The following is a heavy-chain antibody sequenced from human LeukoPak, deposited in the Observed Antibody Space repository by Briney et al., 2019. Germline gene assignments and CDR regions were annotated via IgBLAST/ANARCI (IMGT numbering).Heavy chain of an antibody. CDR2: INSDGSTT. CDR1: GFTFSTYW. J-gene: IGHJ4*02. Sequence: GGSLRLSCAVSGFTFSTYWMHWVRQAPGEGLVWVSRINSDGSTTTYADSVKGRFTISRDNAENSLYLQMNSLRAEDTAVYYCARAGYSNFVDYWGQGTLVTVSS. CDR3: ARAGYSNFVDY. V-gene: IGHV3-74*01. D-gene: IGHD4-11*01.